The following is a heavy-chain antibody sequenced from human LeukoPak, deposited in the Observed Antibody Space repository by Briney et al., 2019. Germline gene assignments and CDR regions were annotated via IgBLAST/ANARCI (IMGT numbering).Heavy chain of an antibody. V-gene: IGHV1-69*04. Sequence: ASVKVSCKASGGSXGNFAISWVRQAPGQGLEWVGRIITILGIPATYAQNSQGRVTITADKYTNIAYVDLISLTSDDTPVYYCAREGPGTPGVFDYWGQGTLVTVSS. J-gene: IGHJ4*02. CDR1: GGSXGNFA. D-gene: IGHD1-1*01. CDR3: AREGPGTPGVFDY. CDR2: IITILGIPA.